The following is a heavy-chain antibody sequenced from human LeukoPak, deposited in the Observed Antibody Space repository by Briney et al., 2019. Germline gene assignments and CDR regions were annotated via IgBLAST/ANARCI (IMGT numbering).Heavy chain of an antibody. CDR2: IYYSGST. Sequence: SESQSPTCTVSGGSISSSSYYLGWIRQPPWKGVAWIGRIYYSGSTYYQPALRCRLTISVDASKNQFSLKLSSVSAAYTAVYYCARDGLRYDKATWGQGTLVTVPS. CDR1: GGSISSSSYY. D-gene: IGHD3-22*01. J-gene: IGHJ5*02. CDR3: ARDGLRYDKAT. V-gene: IGHV4-39*07.